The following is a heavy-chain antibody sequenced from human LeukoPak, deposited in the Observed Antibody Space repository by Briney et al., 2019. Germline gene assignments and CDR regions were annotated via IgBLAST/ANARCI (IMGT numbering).Heavy chain of an antibody. Sequence: GGSLRLSCTASGFTFSSYSLNWVRQAPGKGLEWVSSVSTGSNYIYYADSVKGRFTISRDNDKNSLYLQMNSLRAEDTAVYYCARVYYGSGSPSDDYWGQGTLVTVSS. J-gene: IGHJ4*02. V-gene: IGHV3-21*04. D-gene: IGHD3-10*01. CDR2: VSTGSNYI. CDR3: ARVYYGSGSPSDDY. CDR1: GFTFSSYS.